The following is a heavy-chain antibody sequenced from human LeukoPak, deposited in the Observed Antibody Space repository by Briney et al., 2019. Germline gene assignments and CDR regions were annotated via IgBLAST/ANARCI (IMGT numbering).Heavy chain of an antibody. CDR2: IYYSGST. CDR1: GGSISSSSYY. J-gene: IGHJ4*02. D-gene: IGHD5-18*01. V-gene: IGHV4-39*07. Sequence: SETLSLTCTVSGGSISSSSYYWGWIRQPPGKGLEWIGSIYYSGSTYYNPSLKRRVTISVDTSKNQFSLKLSSVTAADTAVYYCARVGYSYGPDYWGQGTLVTVSS. CDR3: ARVGYSYGPDY.